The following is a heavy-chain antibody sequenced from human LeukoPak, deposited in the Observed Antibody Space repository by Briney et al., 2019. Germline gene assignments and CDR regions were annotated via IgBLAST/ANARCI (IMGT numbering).Heavy chain of an antibody. CDR1: GGSISSYY. CDR2: IYYSGST. D-gene: IGHD3-22*01. CDR3: ARQWLFGDYFDY. V-gene: IGHV4-59*08. Sequence: KASETLSLTCTVSGGSISSYYWSWIRQPPGKGLEWIGYIYYSGSTNYNPSLKSRVTISVDTSKNQFSLKLSSVTAADTAVYYCARQWLFGDYFDYWGQGTLVTVSS. J-gene: IGHJ4*02.